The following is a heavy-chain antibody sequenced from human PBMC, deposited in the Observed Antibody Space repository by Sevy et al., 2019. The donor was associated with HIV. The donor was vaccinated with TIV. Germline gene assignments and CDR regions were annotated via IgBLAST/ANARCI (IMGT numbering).Heavy chain of an antibody. Sequence: ASVKVSCKASGGTFSSYAISWVRQAPGQGLEWMGGIIPIFDTTNYAQKFQGRVTITADKSTSTAYMELSSLRPEDTAVYYCARVITIFGVRDNWFHPWGQGTLVTVSS. V-gene: IGHV1-69*06. CDR1: GGTFSSYA. D-gene: IGHD3-3*01. CDR2: IIPIFDTT. J-gene: IGHJ5*02. CDR3: ARVITIFGVRDNWFHP.